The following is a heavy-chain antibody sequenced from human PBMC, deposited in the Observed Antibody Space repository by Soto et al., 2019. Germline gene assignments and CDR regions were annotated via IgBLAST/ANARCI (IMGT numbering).Heavy chain of an antibody. CDR2: IFATSTTI. D-gene: IGHD7-27*01. CDR1: GFTFSSYS. CDR3: ARDKDWGFDY. J-gene: IGHJ4*01. V-gene: IGHV3-48*04. Sequence: PGGSLRLSCVASGFTFSSYSMVWVRQAPGKGLEWISYIFATSTTIYYADSVKGRFTVSRDNTQNSLFLLMNSLRAEDTAIYYCARDKDWGFDYWGHGPLVTV.